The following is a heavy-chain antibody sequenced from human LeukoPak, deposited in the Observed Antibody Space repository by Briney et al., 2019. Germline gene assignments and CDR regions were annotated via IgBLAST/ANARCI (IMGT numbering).Heavy chain of an antibody. CDR2: IIPIFGTA. J-gene: IGHJ6*03. CDR3: AVTMVRGVITEPHYYYYYMDV. Sequence: SVKVSCKASGGTFSSYAIGWVRQVPGQGLEWMGGIIPIFGTANYAQKFQGRVTITADESTSTAYMELSSLRSEDTAVYYCAVTMVRGVITEPHYYYYYMDVWGKGTTVTISS. D-gene: IGHD3-10*01. V-gene: IGHV1-69*13. CDR1: GGTFSSYA.